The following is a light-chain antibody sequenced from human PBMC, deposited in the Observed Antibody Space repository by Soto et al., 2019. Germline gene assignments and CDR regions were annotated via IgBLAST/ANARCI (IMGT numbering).Light chain of an antibody. Sequence: DIQMTQSPSSLSASVGDRVTITCQASQDISDYLSWYQQKPGKAPELLIYDASKLETGVPSRFSGSGFGTDFIFTISSLQPEDIATYFCQQTENVPFTFGPGTKVEIK. V-gene: IGKV1-33*01. J-gene: IGKJ3*01. CDR3: QQTENVPFT. CDR1: QDISDY. CDR2: DAS.